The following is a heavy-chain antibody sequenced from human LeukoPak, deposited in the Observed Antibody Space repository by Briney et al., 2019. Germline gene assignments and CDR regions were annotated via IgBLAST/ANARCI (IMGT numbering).Heavy chain of an antibody. CDR3: ASSDYDILTGTSEDWFDP. Sequence: TLSLTCTVSGYSISSGYYWGWIRQPPGKGLEWIGSIYHSGSTYYNPSLKSRVTISVDTSKNQFSLKLSSVTAADTAVYYCASSDYDILTGTSEDWFDPWGQGTLVTVSS. J-gene: IGHJ5*02. CDR1: GYSISSGYY. V-gene: IGHV4-38-2*02. CDR2: IYHSGST. D-gene: IGHD3-9*01.